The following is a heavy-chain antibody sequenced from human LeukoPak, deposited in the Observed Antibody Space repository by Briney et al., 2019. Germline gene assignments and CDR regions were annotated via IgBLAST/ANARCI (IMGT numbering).Heavy chain of an antibody. V-gene: IGHV4-31*03. J-gene: IGHJ6*03. CDR2: IYYSGST. CDR3: ATGNYGDYSHYSYSYYYMDV. D-gene: IGHD4-17*01. Sequence: PSETLSLTCTVSGGSISSGGYYWSWIRQHPGKGLEWIGYIYYSGSTYYNPSLKSRVTISVDTSKNQFSLKLSSVTAADTAVYYCATGNYGDYSHYSYSYYYMDVWGKGTTVTVSS. CDR1: GGSISSGGYY.